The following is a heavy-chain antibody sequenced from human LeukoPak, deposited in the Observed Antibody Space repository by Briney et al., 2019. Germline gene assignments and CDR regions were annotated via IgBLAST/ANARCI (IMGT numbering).Heavy chain of an antibody. D-gene: IGHD2-15*01. J-gene: IGHJ4*02. CDR3: AGRHCSGGGCYFAGADPFDY. V-gene: IGHV3-53*01. CDR1: GFTVSSTY. Sequence: GGSLRLSCAASGFTVSSTYMSWVRQAPGKGLEWVSVIYSGGNIYYIESVKGRFTISRDTSKNTLYLQMNSLRAEDTAVYFCAGRHCSGGGCYFAGADPFDYWDQGTLVTVSS. CDR2: IYSGGNI.